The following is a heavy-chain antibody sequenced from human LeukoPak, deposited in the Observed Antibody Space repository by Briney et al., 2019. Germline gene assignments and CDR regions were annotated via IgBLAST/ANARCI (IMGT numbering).Heavy chain of an antibody. J-gene: IGHJ4*02. CDR2: IVVGSGNT. V-gene: IGHV1-58*02. CDR1: GFTLTSSA. Sequence: SVKVSCKASGFTLTSSAMQWVRQARGQRLEWIGWIVVGSGNTNYAQKFQERVTITRDMSTSTAYMELSSLRSEDTAVYYCAAVPLYSSSWDFDYWGQGTLVTVSP. CDR3: AAVPLYSSSWDFDY. D-gene: IGHD6-13*01.